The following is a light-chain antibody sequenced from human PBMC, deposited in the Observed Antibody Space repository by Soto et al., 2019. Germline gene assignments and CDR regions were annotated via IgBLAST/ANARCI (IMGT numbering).Light chain of an antibody. Sequence: QSALTQPPSVSGAPGQRVTISCTGSSSNIGAGYDVHWYQQLPGTAPKLLIYGNNNRPSGVPDRFSGSKSGTSASLVITGLQAEDEADYYCQSYDSSLNGVVFGGGTKLTVL. CDR3: QSYDSSLNGVV. V-gene: IGLV1-40*01. J-gene: IGLJ2*01. CDR2: GNN. CDR1: SSNIGAGYD.